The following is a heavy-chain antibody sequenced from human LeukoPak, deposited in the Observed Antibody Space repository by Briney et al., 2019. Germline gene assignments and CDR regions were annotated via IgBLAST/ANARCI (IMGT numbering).Heavy chain of an antibody. CDR2: ISWNSGSI. J-gene: IGHJ6*03. CDR3: TRVEETATTAAIIRKYSYYYYYMDV. CDR1: GFTFDDYA. Sequence: GGSLRLSCAASGFTFDDYAMHWVRQAPGKGLEWVSGISWNSGSIGYADSVKGRFTISRDNAKNSLYLQMNSLRAEDMALYYCTRVEETATTAAIIRKYSYYYYYMDVWGKGNTVTVSS. V-gene: IGHV3-9*03. D-gene: IGHD4-11*01.